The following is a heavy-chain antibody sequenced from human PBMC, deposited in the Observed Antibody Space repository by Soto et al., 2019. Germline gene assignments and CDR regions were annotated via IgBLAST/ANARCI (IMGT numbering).Heavy chain of an antibody. CDR2: INHSGST. J-gene: IGHJ5*02. Sequence: SETLSLTCAVYGGSFSGYYWSWIRQPPGKGLEWIGEINHSGSTYYNPSLKSRVTISVDTSKNQFSLKLSSVTAADTAVYYWARERKEWLLSTHGWFDPWGQGTLVTVSS. CDR1: GGSFSGYY. CDR3: ARERKEWLLSTHGWFDP. D-gene: IGHD3-3*01. V-gene: IGHV4-34*01.